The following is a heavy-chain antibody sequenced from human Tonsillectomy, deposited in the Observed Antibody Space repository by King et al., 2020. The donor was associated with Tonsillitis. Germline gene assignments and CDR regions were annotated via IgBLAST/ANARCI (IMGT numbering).Heavy chain of an antibody. CDR2: IYYSGST. CDR1: GGSISSSSYY. D-gene: IGHD6-13*01. J-gene: IGHJ4*02. CDR3: GRMIIAAAPGY. V-gene: IGHV4-39*07. Sequence: LQLQESGPGLVKPSETLSLTCTVSGGSISSSSYYWGWSRQRPGKGREWIGSIYYSGSTYYNPSLKSRVTISVDTSKNQFSLKLSSVTAADTAVYYCGRMIIAAAPGYWGQGTLVTVSS.